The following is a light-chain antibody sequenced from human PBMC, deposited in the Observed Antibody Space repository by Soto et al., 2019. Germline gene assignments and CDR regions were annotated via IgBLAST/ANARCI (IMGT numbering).Light chain of an antibody. V-gene: IGLV2-8*01. CDR1: GSDVGRYNY. Sequence: QSALTQPPSASGSPGQSVTISCIGTGSDVGRYNYVSWYQHHPGKAPKLIIYEVTKRPSGVPDRFSGSKSGNTASLTVSGLQADDEADYYCNSYVGSNNYVFGTGTKV. CDR3: NSYVGSNNYV. J-gene: IGLJ1*01. CDR2: EVT.